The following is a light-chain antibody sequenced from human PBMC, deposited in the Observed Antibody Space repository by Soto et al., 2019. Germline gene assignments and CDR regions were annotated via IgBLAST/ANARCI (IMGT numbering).Light chain of an antibody. V-gene: IGLV2-14*01. CDR2: EVS. J-gene: IGLJ3*02. CDR1: GSDVGGYSY. Sequence: QSALTQPASVSGSPGQSITISCTGTGSDVGGYSYVSWYQQHPGKTPKLMIYEVSNRPSGVSHRFSGSKSGNTASLTISGLQTEDEADYYCSSFSSITRGVFGGGTKLTVL. CDR3: SSFSSITRGV.